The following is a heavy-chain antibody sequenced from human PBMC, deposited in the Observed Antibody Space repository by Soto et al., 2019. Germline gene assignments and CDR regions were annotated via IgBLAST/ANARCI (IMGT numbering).Heavy chain of an antibody. D-gene: IGHD5-18*01. J-gene: IGHJ4*02. CDR1: GFTFSSYA. Sequence: VGSLRLSCAASGFTFSSYAMHWVRQAPGKGLEWVAVISYDGSNKYYADSVKGRFTISRDNSKNTLYLQMNSLRAEDTAVYYCAREYSYGPYDYWGQGTLVTVSS. CDR2: ISYDGSNK. CDR3: AREYSYGPYDY. V-gene: IGHV3-30-3*01.